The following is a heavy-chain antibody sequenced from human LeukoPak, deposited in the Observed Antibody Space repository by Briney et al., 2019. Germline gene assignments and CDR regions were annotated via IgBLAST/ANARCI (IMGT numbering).Heavy chain of an antibody. Sequence: GGSLRLSCAASGFTFSSYSMNWVRQAPGKGLEWVSSISSSSSYIYYADSMKGRFTISRDNAKNSLYLQMNSLRAEDTAVYYCARKPSIALQDIWGQGTMVTVSS. CDR1: GFTFSSYS. CDR3: ARKPSIALQDI. D-gene: IGHD1-1*01. CDR2: ISSSSSYI. V-gene: IGHV3-21*01. J-gene: IGHJ3*02.